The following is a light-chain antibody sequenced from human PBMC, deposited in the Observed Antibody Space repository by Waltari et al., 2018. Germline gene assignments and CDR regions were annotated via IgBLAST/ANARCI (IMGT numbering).Light chain of an antibody. CDR3: LQSLHLPLT. CDR1: QSLLPTNGKTY. CDR2: EDS. V-gene: IGKV2D-29*02. Sequence: DIVMTQTPLSLSVTLGQPASIPCKPSQSLLPTNGKTYLYWYLQKPGQSPQLLIYEDSNRFSGVPDKFSASGSWTDFTLKISRVEAEDVGIYYCLQSLHLPLTFGGGTKVEIK. J-gene: IGKJ4*01.